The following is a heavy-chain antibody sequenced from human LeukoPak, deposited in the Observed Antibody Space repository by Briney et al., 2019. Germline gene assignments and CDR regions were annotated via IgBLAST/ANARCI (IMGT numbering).Heavy chain of an antibody. Sequence: SETLSLTCTVSGGSISSYYWSWIRQPPGKGLEWIGYIYYSGSTNYNPSLKSRVTISVDTSKNQFSLKLSSVTAADTAVYYCARLLGYCSSTSCPVGYYYYGMDVWGQGATVTVSS. CDR1: GGSISSYY. CDR3: ARLLGYCSSTSCPVGYYYYGMDV. CDR2: IYYSGST. D-gene: IGHD2-2*01. V-gene: IGHV4-59*08. J-gene: IGHJ6*02.